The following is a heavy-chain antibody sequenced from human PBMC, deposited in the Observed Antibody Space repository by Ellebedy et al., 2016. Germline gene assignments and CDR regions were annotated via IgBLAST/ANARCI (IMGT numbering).Heavy chain of an antibody. J-gene: IGHJ6*03. CDR3: ARLAGVHYYMDV. V-gene: IGHV5-51*01. Sequence: GGSLRLXXKGSGYSFTSYWIGWVRQMPGKGLEWMGIIYPGDSDTRYSPSFQGQVTISADKSISTAYLQWSSLKASDTAMYYCARLAGVHYYMDVWGKGTTVTVSS. CDR1: GYSFTSYW. D-gene: IGHD3-10*01. CDR2: IYPGDSDT.